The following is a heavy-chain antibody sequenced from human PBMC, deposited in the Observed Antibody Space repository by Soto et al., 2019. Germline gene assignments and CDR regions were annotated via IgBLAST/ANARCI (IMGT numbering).Heavy chain of an antibody. CDR1: GGSISTTDYY. D-gene: IGHD3-16*01. V-gene: IGHV4-30-4*01. J-gene: IGHJ6*02. CDR2: IYYSGST. CDR3: ARAGDRPNYHYYYGMDV. Sequence: QVQLQESGPGLVKPSQTLSLTCTVSGGSVSGGSISTTDYYWSWIRQPPGKGLEWIGYIYYSGSTYYNPSLMGRVTISVDTSKNQFSLKLSSLTAADTAVYYCARAGDRPNYHYYYGMDVWAKGPRSPSP.